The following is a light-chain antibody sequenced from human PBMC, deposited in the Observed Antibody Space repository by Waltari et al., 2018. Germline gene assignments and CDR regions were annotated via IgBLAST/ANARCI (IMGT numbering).Light chain of an antibody. CDR2: GAS. V-gene: IGKV3-15*01. Sequence: DIVMTQAPATLSVSRAERATFPCRAGPSVSSNLAWYQRKTGQAPRLHIYGASTRATGIPGRFSGSGSGTEFTRTISSLRSEDCAVYYCQQYNNWPPWTFGQGTKVESK. CDR3: QQYNNWPPWT. CDR1: PSVSSN. J-gene: IGKJ1*01.